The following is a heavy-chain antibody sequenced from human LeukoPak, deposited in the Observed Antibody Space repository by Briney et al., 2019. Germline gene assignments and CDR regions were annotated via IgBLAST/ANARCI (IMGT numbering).Heavy chain of an antibody. CDR1: GGSFSGYY. Sequence: KPSETLSLTCAVYGGSFSGYYWSWMRQPPGKGLEWIGEINHSGSTNYNPSLKSRVTISVDTSKNQFSLKLSSVTAADTAVYYCARGTMIVVVPTFDYWGQGTLVTVSS. CDR2: INHSGST. V-gene: IGHV4-34*01. D-gene: IGHD3-22*01. CDR3: ARGTMIVVVPTFDY. J-gene: IGHJ4*02.